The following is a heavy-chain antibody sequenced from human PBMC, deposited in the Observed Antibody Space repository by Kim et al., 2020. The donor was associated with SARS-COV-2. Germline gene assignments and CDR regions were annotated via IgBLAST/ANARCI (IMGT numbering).Heavy chain of an antibody. J-gene: IGHJ4*02. CDR2: IWYDGSNK. V-gene: IGHV3-33*01. D-gene: IGHD5-12*01. CDR1: GFTFSSYG. Sequence: GGSLRLSCAASGFTFSSYGMHWVRQAPGKGLEWVAVIWYDGSNKYYADSVKGRFTISRDNSKNTLYLQMNSLRAEDTAVYYCARDTVEMATIWGIDYWGPGTLVTVSP. CDR3: ARDTVEMATIWGIDY.